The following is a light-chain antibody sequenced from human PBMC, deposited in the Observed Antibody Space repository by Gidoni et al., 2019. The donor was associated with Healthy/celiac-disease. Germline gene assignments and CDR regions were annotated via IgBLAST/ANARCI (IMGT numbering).Light chain of an antibody. CDR1: SSNIGNNA. J-gene: IGLJ3*02. Sequence: QSVLTQPPSVSEAPRQRVTISCSGSSSNIGNNAVNWYQQLPGKAPKLLIYYDDLLPSGVSDRFSGSKSGTSASLALSGLQSEDEADYYCAAWDDSLNGQVFGGGTKLTVL. V-gene: IGLV1-36*01. CDR3: AAWDDSLNGQV. CDR2: YDD.